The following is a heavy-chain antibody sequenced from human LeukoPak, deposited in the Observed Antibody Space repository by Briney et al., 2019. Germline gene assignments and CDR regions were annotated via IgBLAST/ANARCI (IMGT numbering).Heavy chain of an antibody. V-gene: IGHV1-69*13. CDR2: IIPIFGTA. CDR3: ASAEVAARPGLGPYYFDY. J-gene: IGHJ4*02. CDR1: GYTFTSYY. Sequence: SVKVSCKASGYTFTSYYMHWVRQAPGQGLEWMEGIIPIFGTANYAQKFQGRVTITADESTSTAYMELSSLRSEDTAVYYCASAEVAARPGLGPYYFDYWGQGTLVTVSS. D-gene: IGHD6-6*01.